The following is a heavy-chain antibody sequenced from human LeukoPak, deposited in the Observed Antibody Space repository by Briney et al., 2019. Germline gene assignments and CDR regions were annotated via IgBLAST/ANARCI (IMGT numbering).Heavy chain of an antibody. J-gene: IGHJ3*02. CDR3: AGRNYYDSSGYPGAFDI. D-gene: IGHD3-22*01. Sequence: ASVKVSCKASGYTFTGYYMHWVGQAPGQGMEWMGRINPKSGGTNYAQKVQGRVTMTRDPSISTAYMELSRLRSDDTAVYYCAGRNYYDSSGYPGAFDIWGQGTMVTVSS. V-gene: IGHV1-2*06. CDR2: INPKSGGT. CDR1: GYTFTGYY.